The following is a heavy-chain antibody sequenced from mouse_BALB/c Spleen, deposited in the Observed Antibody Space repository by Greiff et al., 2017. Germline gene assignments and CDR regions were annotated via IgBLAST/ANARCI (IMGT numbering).Heavy chain of an antibody. J-gene: IGHJ4*01. CDR2: ISSGSSTI. CDR3: AREGIYYGNYGAMDY. D-gene: IGHD2-1*01. CDR1: GFTFSSFG. Sequence: EVQLVESGGGLVQPGGSRKLSCAASGFTFSSFGMHWVRQAPEKGLEWVAYISSGSSTIYYADTVKGRFTISRDNPKNTLFLQMTSLRSEDTAMYYCAREGIYYGNYGAMDYWGQGTSVTVSS. V-gene: IGHV5-17*02.